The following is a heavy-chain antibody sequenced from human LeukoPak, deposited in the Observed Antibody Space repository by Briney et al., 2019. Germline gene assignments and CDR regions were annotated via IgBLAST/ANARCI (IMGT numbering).Heavy chain of an antibody. CDR3: ARVLGASSSAGSVLDY. D-gene: IGHD6-6*01. CDR1: GFTFSSYS. V-gene: IGHV3-48*01. CDR2: ITGSISTI. J-gene: IGHJ4*02. Sequence: SGGSLRLSCAASGFTFSSYSMNWVRQAPGKGLEWVSYITGSISTIHYADSVKGRFTISRDNAKNSVYLQMNSLRAEDTAVYYCARVLGASSSAGSVLDYWGQGTLVTVSS.